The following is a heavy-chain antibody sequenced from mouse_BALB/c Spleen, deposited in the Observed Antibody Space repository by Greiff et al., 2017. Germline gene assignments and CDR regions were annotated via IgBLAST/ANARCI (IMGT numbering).Heavy chain of an antibody. D-gene: IGHD1-1*01. J-gene: IGHJ4*01. CDR2: IWAGGST. V-gene: IGHV2-9*02. CDR3: ARFITTYYYAMDY. CDR1: GFSLTSYG. Sequence: VHLVESGPGLVAPSQSLSITCTVSGFSLTSYGVHWVRQPPGKGLEWLGVIWAGGSTNYNSALMSRLSISKDNSKSQVFLKMNSLQTDDTAMYYCARFITTYYYAMDYWGQGTSVTVSS.